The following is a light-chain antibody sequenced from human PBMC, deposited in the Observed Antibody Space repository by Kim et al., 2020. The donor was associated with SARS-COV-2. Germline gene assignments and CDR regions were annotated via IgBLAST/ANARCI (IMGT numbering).Light chain of an antibody. Sequence: IQMTQSPSSLSASVGDRVTITCQASQDIRKYLNWYQHKPGKGPKLLIYDASNLETGVPSRFSGSGSGTHFTFTISSLQPEDIATYYCQHYEDLPCTFGGGTKVEI. CDR2: DAS. V-gene: IGKV1-33*01. CDR1: QDIRKY. J-gene: IGKJ4*01. CDR3: QHYEDLPCT.